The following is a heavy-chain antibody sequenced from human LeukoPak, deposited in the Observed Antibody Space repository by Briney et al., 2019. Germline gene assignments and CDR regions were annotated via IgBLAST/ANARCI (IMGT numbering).Heavy chain of an antibody. Sequence: GGSLRLSCAASGFTFSSYEMNWVRQAPGKGLEWVSYISSSGSTIYYADSVKGRFTISRDNAKNSLYLQMNSLRAEDTAVYYCARVLSSHFDYWGQGTLVTVSS. J-gene: IGHJ4*02. D-gene: IGHD2-2*01. CDR3: ARVLSSHFDY. CDR1: GFTFSSYE. CDR2: ISSSGSTI. V-gene: IGHV3-48*03.